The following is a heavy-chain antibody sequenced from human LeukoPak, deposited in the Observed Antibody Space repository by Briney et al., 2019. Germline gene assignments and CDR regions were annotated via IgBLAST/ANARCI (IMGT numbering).Heavy chain of an antibody. CDR2: IYHSGST. Sequence: NSSETLSLTCAVSGGSISSGGYSWSWIRQPPGKGLEWIGYIYHSGSTNYNPSLKSRVTISVDTSKNQFSLKLSSVTAADTAVYYCARGRNTDFGVVIYYYYYGMDVWGQGTTVTVSS. CDR1: GGSISSGGYS. J-gene: IGHJ6*02. D-gene: IGHD3-3*01. V-gene: IGHV4-30-2*01. CDR3: ARGRNTDFGVVIYYYYYGMDV.